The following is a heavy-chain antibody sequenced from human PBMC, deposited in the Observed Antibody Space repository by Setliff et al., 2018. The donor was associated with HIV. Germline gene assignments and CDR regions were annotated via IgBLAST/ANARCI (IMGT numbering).Heavy chain of an antibody. V-gene: IGHV1-69*05. J-gene: IGHJ4*02. Sequence: SVKVSCKASGGTFSSYAISWVRQAPGQGPEWMGGIIPIFGTANYAQKFQGRVTITTDESTSTAYMELSRLTSDDTAVYYGAKDVVVVTAAHFYFDYWGQGTLVTVSS. D-gene: IGHD2-2*01. CDR3: AKDVVVVTAAHFYFDY. CDR2: IIPIFGTA. CDR1: GGTFSSYA.